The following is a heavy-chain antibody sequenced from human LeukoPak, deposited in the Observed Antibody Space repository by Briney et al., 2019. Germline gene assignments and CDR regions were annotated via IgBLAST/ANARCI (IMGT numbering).Heavy chain of an antibody. V-gene: IGHV1-69*04. Sequence: SVKVSCKASGGIFSTSAISWLRQAPGQGLEWMGRIIPIVDLSTKYSQKLQDRVTITADRSTSTVYMELRSLRSEDTAVYYCARGNPSGYSRGGYWFDPWGQGTLVTVSS. CDR2: IIPIVDLST. D-gene: IGHD6-13*01. CDR3: ARGNPSGYSRGGYWFDP. J-gene: IGHJ5*02. CDR1: GGIFSTSA.